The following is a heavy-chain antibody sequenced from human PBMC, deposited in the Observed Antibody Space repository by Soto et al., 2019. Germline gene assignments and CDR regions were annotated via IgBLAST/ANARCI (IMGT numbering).Heavy chain of an antibody. CDR2: IYPDDSDT. CDR1: GYSFTNYW. Sequence: GASVTISCKGSGYSFTNYWIGWVRQMPGKGLEWMGMIYPDDSDTKYSPSFQGQVTFSTDKSINTAYLQWSSLKASDTAIYYCARLEWLSLAAWFDPWGQGTLVTVSS. V-gene: IGHV5-51*01. D-gene: IGHD3-3*01. CDR3: ARLEWLSLAAWFDP. J-gene: IGHJ5*02.